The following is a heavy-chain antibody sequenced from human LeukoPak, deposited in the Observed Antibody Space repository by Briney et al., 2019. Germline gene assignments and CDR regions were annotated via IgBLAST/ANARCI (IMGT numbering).Heavy chain of an antibody. D-gene: IGHD6-19*01. Sequence: GESLKISCKTSGYSFTTYWIAWVRQMPGRGLEWMGIIYPGDSDTRYSPSFQGQVTISADKSISTAYLQWSSLTTSDTAMYYCAREYRSGWSPDYWGQGTLVTVSS. CDR3: AREYRSGWSPDY. J-gene: IGHJ4*02. CDR2: IYPGDSDT. V-gene: IGHV5-51*01. CDR1: GYSFTTYW.